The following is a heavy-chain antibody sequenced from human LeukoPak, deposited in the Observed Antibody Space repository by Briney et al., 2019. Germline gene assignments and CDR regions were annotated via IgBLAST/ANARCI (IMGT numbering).Heavy chain of an antibody. J-gene: IGHJ5*02. Sequence: SETLSLTCAVYGGSFSGYYWSWIRQPPGKGLEWIGEINHSGSTNYNPSLKRRVTISVDTSKNQFSLKLSSVTAADTAVYYCARRKSQKYSSSWSGWFDPWGQGTLVTVSS. CDR3: ARRKSQKYSSSWSGWFDP. CDR1: GGSFSGYY. V-gene: IGHV4-34*01. CDR2: INHSGST. D-gene: IGHD6-13*01.